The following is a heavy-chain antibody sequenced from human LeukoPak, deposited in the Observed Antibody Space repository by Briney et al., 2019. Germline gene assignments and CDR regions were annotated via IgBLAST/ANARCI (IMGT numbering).Heavy chain of an antibody. V-gene: IGHV4-59*01. J-gene: IGHJ4*02. D-gene: IGHD3-3*01. CDR1: GGSISSYY. CDR2: XXXXGST. Sequence: NPSETLSLTCTVSGGSISSYYWSWIRQPPGKGXXXXXXXXXXGSTNYNPSLKSRVTISVDTSKNQFSLKLTSVTAADTAVYYCARGVPEYYDFWSGYFYYFDYWGQGTLVTVSS. CDR3: ARGVPEYYDFWSGYFYYFDY.